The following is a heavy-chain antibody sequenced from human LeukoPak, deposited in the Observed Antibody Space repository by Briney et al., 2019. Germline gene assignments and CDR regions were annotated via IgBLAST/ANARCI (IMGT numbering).Heavy chain of an antibody. J-gene: IGHJ4*02. V-gene: IGHV3-21*01. D-gene: IGHD3-9*01. Sequence: PGGSLRLSCAASGFTVSSNYMSWVRQAPGKGLEWVSSISSSSSYIYYADSVKGRFAISRDNAKNSLYLQMNSLRAEDTAVYYCARDQYDILTGYYRSYFDYWGQGTLVTVSS. CDR3: ARDQYDILTGYYRSYFDY. CDR1: GFTVSSNY. CDR2: ISSSSSYI.